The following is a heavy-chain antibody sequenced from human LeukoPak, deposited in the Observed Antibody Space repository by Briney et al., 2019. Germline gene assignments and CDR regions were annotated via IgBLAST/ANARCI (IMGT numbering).Heavy chain of an antibody. CDR2: ISSSGSTI. Sequence: PGGSLRLSCAASGFTFTDYYMSWLRQAPGKGLEWVSYISSSGSTIHYADSVKGRFTISRDNSKNTLWLQMNSLRAEDTAIYYCAKAVTPAAGRIDYWGQGTLVTVSS. V-gene: IGHV3-11*01. J-gene: IGHJ4*02. CDR1: GFTFTDYY. CDR3: AKAVTPAAGRIDY. D-gene: IGHD4-23*01.